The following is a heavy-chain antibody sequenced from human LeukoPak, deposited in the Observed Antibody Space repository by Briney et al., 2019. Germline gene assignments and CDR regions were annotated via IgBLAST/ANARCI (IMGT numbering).Heavy chain of an antibody. CDR2: IYYSGST. J-gene: IGHJ5*02. Sequence: PSETLSLTCTVSGGSISSYYWSWIRQPPGKGLEWIGYIYYSGSTNYNPSLKSRVTISVDTSKNQFSLKLSSVTAADTAVYYCARVVDTAMGDWFDPWGQGTLVTVSS. V-gene: IGHV4-59*01. CDR1: GGSISSYY. D-gene: IGHD5-18*01. CDR3: ARVVDTAMGDWFDP.